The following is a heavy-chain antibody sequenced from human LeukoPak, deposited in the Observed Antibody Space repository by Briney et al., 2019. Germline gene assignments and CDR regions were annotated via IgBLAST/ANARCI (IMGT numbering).Heavy chain of an antibody. CDR3: AKEEGYYYDSGGYYVEYFQH. Sequence: PGGSLRLSCAASGFTFNNYAMSWVRQAPGKGLEWVSAISGSGGTTYCADSVKGRLTFSRDNSKNTLYLQMNSLRAEDTAVYYCAKEEGYYYDSGGYYVEYFQHWGQGTLVTVSS. D-gene: IGHD3-22*01. CDR1: GFTFNNYA. J-gene: IGHJ1*01. CDR2: ISGSGGTT. V-gene: IGHV3-23*01.